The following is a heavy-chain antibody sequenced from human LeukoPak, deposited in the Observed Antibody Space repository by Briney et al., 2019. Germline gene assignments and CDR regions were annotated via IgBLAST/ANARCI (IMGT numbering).Heavy chain of an antibody. V-gene: IGHV4-59*01. J-gene: IGHJ3*02. Sequence: PSETLSLTCAVYGGSFSGYYWSWIRQPPGKGLEWIGYIYYSGSTKYNPSPKSRVTMSVDTSRNQFPLKLSSVTAADTAVYYCARGGLENGYHSNDGFDIWGQGTMVTVSS. D-gene: IGHD3-22*01. CDR1: GGSFSGYY. CDR3: ARGGLENGYHSNDGFDI. CDR2: IYYSGST.